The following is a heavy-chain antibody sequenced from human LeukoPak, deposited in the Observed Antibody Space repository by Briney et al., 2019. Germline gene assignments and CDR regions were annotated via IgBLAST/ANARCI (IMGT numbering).Heavy chain of an antibody. CDR1: GGTFSSYT. Sequence: SVKVSCRASGGTFSSYTISWVRQAPGQGLEWMGRIIPILGIANYAQKFQGRVTITADKSTSTAYMELSSLRSEDTAVYYCASSGNGYSYGYLDYWGQGTLVTVSS. V-gene: IGHV1-69*02. CDR3: ASSGNGYSYGYLDY. CDR2: IIPILGIA. J-gene: IGHJ4*02. D-gene: IGHD5-18*01.